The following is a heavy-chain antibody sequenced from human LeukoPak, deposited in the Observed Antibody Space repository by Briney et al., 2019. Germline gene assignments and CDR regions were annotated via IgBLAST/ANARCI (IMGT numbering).Heavy chain of an antibody. CDR3: ARESQGGLNYFDY. Sequence: GGSLRLSCAASGFTFSSYSMNWVRQAPGKGLEWVSYISSSSSYIYYADSVKGRFTISRDNAKNSLYLQMNSLRAEDTAVYYCARESQGGLNYFDYWGQGTLVTVSS. CDR2: ISSSSSYI. CDR1: GFTFSSYS. V-gene: IGHV3-21*01. J-gene: IGHJ4*02. D-gene: IGHD3-16*01.